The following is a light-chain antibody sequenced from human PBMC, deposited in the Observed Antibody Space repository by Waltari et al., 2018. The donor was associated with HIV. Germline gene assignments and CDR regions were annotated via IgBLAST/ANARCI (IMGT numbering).Light chain of an antibody. Sequence: QSALTQPASVSGSPGQSITISCIGSGSDLAVYNYISCYQPPPDGAPRLVVFNTNSRPSGSPFRFAGSKSGNTASLTISGLQAEDEGIYYCSSYASGGSLLFGGGTKVTVL. V-gene: IGLV2-14*01. CDR3: SSYASGGSLL. J-gene: IGLJ3*02. CDR1: GSDLAVYNY. CDR2: NTN.